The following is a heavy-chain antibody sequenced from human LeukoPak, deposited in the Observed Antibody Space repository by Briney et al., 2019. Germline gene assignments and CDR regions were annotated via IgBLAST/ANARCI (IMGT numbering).Heavy chain of an antibody. V-gene: IGHV2-5*02. Sequence: ASGPTLVNPTQTLTLTCTFSGFSLTSSGVGVGWIRQPPGRALEWLALINWDDQKVYSPSLQSRLSITKDTSKNQVVLTMTNVDPVDTATYYCAHRRDSSCYQYRYWFAPWGQGALVTVSS. CDR2: INWDDQK. J-gene: IGHJ5*02. CDR1: GFSLTSSGVG. CDR3: AHRRDSSCYQYRYWFAP. D-gene: IGHD3-22*01.